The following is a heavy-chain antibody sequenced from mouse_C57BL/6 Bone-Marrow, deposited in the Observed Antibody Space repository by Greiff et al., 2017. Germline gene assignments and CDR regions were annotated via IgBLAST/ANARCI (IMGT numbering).Heavy chain of an antibody. D-gene: IGHD2-4*01. J-gene: IGHJ4*01. V-gene: IGHV1-69*01. Sequence: QVQLQQPGAELVMPGASVKLSCKASGYTFTSYWMHWVKQRPGQGLEWIGEIDPSDSYTNYNQKFKGKSTMTVDKSSSTAYMQLSSLTSEDSAVYYCARAWDYDLYAMDYGGQGTAVTVSS. CDR3: ARAWDYDLYAMDY. CDR1: GYTFTSYW. CDR2: IDPSDSYT.